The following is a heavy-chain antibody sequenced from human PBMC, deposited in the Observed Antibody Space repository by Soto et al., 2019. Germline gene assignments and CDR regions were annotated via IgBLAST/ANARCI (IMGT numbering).Heavy chain of an antibody. Sequence: ASVKVSCKASGYTFTSYGISWVRQAPGQGLEWMGWINAYNGNTNYAQKLQGRVTITADESTSTAYMELSSLRSEDTAVYYCARDYYDSSGKLNDYWGQGTLVTVSS. CDR2: INAYNGNT. CDR1: GYTFTSYG. V-gene: IGHV1-18*01. J-gene: IGHJ4*02. D-gene: IGHD3-22*01. CDR3: ARDYYDSSGKLNDY.